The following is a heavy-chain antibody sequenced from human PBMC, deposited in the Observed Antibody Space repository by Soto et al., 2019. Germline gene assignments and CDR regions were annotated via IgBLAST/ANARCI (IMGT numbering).Heavy chain of an antibody. J-gene: IGHJ5*01. CDR1: GFTFSSHW. CDR2: INGDGSST. V-gene: IGHV3-74*01. D-gene: IGHD1-7*01. Sequence: GGSLRLSCAASGFTFSSHWMHWVRQAPGKGLVWVSRINGDGSSTSYADSVKGRFTISRDNAKNMLYLQVNSLRADDTAVYYWAGSPGLSRIRGTTLGPWGQGTLVTVSS. CDR3: AGSPGLSRIRGTTLGP.